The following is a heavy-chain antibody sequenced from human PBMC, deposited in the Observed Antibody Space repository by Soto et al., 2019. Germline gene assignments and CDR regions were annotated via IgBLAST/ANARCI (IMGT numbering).Heavy chain of an antibody. CDR1: GFTFSSYS. CDR3: ARDSLRGLRSQKIFDY. Sequence: GGSLRLSCAASGFTFSSYSMNWVRQAPGKGLEWVSSISSSSSYIYYADSVKGRFTISRDNAKNSLYLQMNSLRAEDTAVYYCARDSLRGLRSQKIFDYWGQGTLVTVSS. J-gene: IGHJ4*02. D-gene: IGHD4-17*01. CDR2: ISSSSSYI. V-gene: IGHV3-21*01.